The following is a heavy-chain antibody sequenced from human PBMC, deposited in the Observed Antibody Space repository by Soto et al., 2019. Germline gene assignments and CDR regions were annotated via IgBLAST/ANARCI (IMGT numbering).Heavy chain of an antibody. V-gene: IGHV2-5*02. J-gene: IGHJ5*02. CDR2: IYWDDDK. CDR3: AHSNGGRVATIWGGGWFDP. D-gene: IGHD5-12*01. CDR1: GFSLSTSGVG. Sequence: QITLKESGPTLVKPTQTLTLTCTFSGFSLSTSGVGVGWIRQPPGKALEWLALIYWDDDKRYSPSLKSRLTITKATSKNQVVLTMTNMDAVDTATYYCAHSNGGRVATIWGGGWFDPWGQGTLVTVSS.